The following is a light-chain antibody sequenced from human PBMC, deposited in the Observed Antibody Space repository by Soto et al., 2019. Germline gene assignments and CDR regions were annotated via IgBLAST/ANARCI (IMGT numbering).Light chain of an antibody. V-gene: IGKV3-15*01. J-gene: IGKJ1*01. CDR3: QQYNNWPRWT. CDR2: GAS. CDR1: QSVSSN. Sequence: EIVMTQSPATLSVSQGERATLSFRASQSVSSNLAWYQQKPGQAPRLLIYGASTRATGIPARFSGSGSGTEFTLTISSLQSEDFAVYYCQQYNNWPRWTFGQGTKVDI.